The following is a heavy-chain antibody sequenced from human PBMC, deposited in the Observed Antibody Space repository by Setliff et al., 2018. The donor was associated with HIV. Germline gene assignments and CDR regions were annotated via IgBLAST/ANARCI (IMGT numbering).Heavy chain of an antibody. D-gene: IGHD2-21*02. V-gene: IGHV1-69*05. CDR2: IIPISGTV. CDR3: ARDLSDGFDY. CDR1: GGTFSNYG. Sequence: SVKVSCKAYGGTFSNYGISWVRQAPGQGLEWMGGIIPISGTVNYAQKFWGRVTMTRDTSISTAYMELSRLRSDDTAVFYCARDLSDGFDYWGQGTLVTVSS. J-gene: IGHJ4*02.